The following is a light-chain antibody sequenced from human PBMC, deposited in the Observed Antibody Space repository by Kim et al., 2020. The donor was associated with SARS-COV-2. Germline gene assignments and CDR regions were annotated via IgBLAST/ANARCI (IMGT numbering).Light chain of an antibody. CDR2: SNN. Sequence: ELTQPPSASGTPGQRVTISCSGSSSNIGTNTVNWYQQLPGTAPNLLIYSNNQRPSGVPDRFSGSKSGTSASLAISGLQSDDEADYYCGAWDDTLIGPVFGGGTQLTVL. V-gene: IGLV1-44*01. CDR3: GAWDDTLIGPV. CDR1: SSNIGTNT. J-gene: IGLJ3*02.